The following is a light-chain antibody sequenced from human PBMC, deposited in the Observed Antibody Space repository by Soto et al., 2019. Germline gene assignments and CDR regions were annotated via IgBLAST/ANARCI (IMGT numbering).Light chain of an antibody. CDR2: DVS. CDR1: SSDVGGYNY. J-gene: IGLJ3*02. CDR3: CSSAGTYTQWL. V-gene: IGLV2-11*01. Sequence: QSALTQPRSVSGSPGQSVTISCTGTSSDVGGYNYVSWYQQHPGKAPKLVIYDVSKRPSGVPDRFSGSKSGNTASLTVSGLQAEDEADYSCCSSAGTYTQWLFGGGTKLTVL.